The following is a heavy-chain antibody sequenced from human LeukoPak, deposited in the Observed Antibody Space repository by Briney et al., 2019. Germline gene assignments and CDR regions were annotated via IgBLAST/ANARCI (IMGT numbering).Heavy chain of an antibody. CDR3: ANGEQKKTRYIITMIVVEQFDY. V-gene: IGHV3-30*18. D-gene: IGHD3-22*01. J-gene: IGHJ4*02. CDR2: ISYDGSNK. Sequence: QPGRSLRLSCAASGFTFSSYGMHWVRQAPGKGLEWVAVISYDGSNKYYADSVKGRFTISRDNSKNTLYLQMNSLRAEDTAVYYCANGEQKKTRYIITMIVVEQFDYWGQGTLVTVSS. CDR1: GFTFSSYG.